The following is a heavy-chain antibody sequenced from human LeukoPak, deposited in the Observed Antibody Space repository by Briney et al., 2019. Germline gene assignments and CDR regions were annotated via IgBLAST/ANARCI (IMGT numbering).Heavy chain of an antibody. D-gene: IGHD2-15*01. CDR3: ARGRGYCSGGSCYYFDY. CDR2: IYPGDSDT. J-gene: IGHJ4*02. V-gene: IGHV5-51*01. CDR1: GYSFTSYW. Sequence: GESLKISCKGSGYSFTSYWIGWVRQMPGKGLECMGIIYPGDSDTRYSPSFQGQVTISADKSISTAYLQWSSLKASDTAMYYCARGRGYCSGGSCYYFDYWGQGTLVTVSS.